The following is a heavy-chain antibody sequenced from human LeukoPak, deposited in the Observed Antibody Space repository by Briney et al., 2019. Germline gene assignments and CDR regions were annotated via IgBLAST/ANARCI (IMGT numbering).Heavy chain of an antibody. CDR2: ISGSGGST. CDR3: ARWGGGSGTYRLDY. D-gene: IGHD3-10*01. Sequence: PGGSLRLSCAASGFTFSSYAMSWVRQAPGKGLEWVSAISGSGGSTYYADSVKGRFTITRDNSKNTLYLQMNSLRAEDTAVYYCARWGGGSGTYRLDYWGQGTLATVSS. J-gene: IGHJ4*02. V-gene: IGHV3-23*01. CDR1: GFTFSSYA.